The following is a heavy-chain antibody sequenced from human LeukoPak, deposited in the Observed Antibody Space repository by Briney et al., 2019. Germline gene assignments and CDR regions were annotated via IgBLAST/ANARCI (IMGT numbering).Heavy chain of an antibody. CDR1: GFTFSNYT. CDR3: ARLYYYVSGTYSRYFDY. Sequence: GGSLRLSCSASGFTFSNYTMHWVRQAPGKGLEYVSSISSNGGSTYSADSVKGRFTISRDNSKNTLYLQMNSLRAEDTAVYYCARLYYYVSGTYSRYFDYWGQGTLVTVSS. V-gene: IGHV3-64*04. CDR2: ISSNGGST. D-gene: IGHD3-10*01. J-gene: IGHJ4*02.